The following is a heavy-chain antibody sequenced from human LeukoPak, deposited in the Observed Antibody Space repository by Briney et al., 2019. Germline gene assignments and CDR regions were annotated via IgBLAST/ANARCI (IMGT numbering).Heavy chain of an antibody. Sequence: SVKVSCKASGGTFSSYAISWVRQAPGQGLEWMGRIIPIFGTANYAQKFQGRVTITTDESTSTAYMELSSLRSEDTAVYYCARERDGYDYGVDYWGQGTLVTVSS. CDR3: ARERDGYDYGVDY. J-gene: IGHJ4*02. V-gene: IGHV1-69*05. D-gene: IGHD5-24*01. CDR1: GGTFSSYA. CDR2: IIPIFGTA.